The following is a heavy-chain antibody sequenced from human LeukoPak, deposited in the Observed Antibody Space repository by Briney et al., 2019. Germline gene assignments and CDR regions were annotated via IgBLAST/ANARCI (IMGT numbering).Heavy chain of an antibody. V-gene: IGHV3-21*01. CDR3: ARDSSGPQYYDFWSGYYRSAGPMDV. J-gene: IGHJ6*02. CDR1: GFTFSSYS. D-gene: IGHD3-3*01. Sequence: GGSLRLSCAASGFTFSSYSMNWVRQAPGKGLEWVSSISSSSYIYYADSVKGRFTISRDNAKNSLYLQMNSLRAEDTAVYYCARDSSGPQYYDFWSGYYRSAGPMDVWGQGTTVTVSS. CDR2: ISSSSYI.